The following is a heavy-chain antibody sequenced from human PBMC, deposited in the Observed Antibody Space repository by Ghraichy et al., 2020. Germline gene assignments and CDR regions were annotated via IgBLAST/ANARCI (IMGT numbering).Heavy chain of an antibody. Sequence: ASVKVSCKASGYTFTSYGISWVRQAPGQGLEWMGWISAYNGNTNYAQKLQGRVTMTTDTSTSTAYMELRSLRSDDTAVYYCARDRGTVTAPLYYYYMDVWGKGTTVTVSS. V-gene: IGHV1-18*04. CDR3: ARDRGTVTAPLYYYYMDV. CDR1: GYTFTSYG. CDR2: ISAYNGNT. J-gene: IGHJ6*03. D-gene: IGHD4-17*01.